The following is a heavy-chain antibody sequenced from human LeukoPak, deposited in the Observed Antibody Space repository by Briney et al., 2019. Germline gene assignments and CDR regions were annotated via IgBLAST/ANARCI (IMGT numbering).Heavy chain of an antibody. CDR1: GGSFSGYY. J-gene: IGHJ4*02. Sequence: PSETLSLTCAVYGGSFSGYYWSWIRQPPGKGREWIGEINHSGSTNYNPSLKSRVTISVDTSKNQFSLKLSSVTAADTAVYYCARGYYYGSGIIDYWGQGTLVTVSS. CDR3: ARGYYYGSGIIDY. V-gene: IGHV4-34*01. CDR2: INHSGST. D-gene: IGHD3-10*01.